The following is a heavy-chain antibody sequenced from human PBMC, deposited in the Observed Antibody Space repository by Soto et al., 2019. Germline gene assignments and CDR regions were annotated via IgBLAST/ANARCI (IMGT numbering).Heavy chain of an antibody. Sequence: EVQLVESGGGLVQPGGSLRLSCAASGFTFSSYSMNWVRQAPGKGLEWGSYISSSSSTIYYADSVKGRFTISRDNAKNSLYLQMNGLRDEDTDVYYCARDEAVAGQDYWGQGTLVTVSS. D-gene: IGHD6-19*01. CDR2: ISSSSSTI. CDR3: ARDEAVAGQDY. V-gene: IGHV3-48*02. CDR1: GFTFSSYS. J-gene: IGHJ4*02.